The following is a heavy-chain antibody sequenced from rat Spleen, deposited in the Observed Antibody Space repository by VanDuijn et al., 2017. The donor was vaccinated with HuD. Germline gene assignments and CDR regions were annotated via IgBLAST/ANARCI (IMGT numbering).Heavy chain of an antibody. CDR3: AREADKPFHYFDY. CDR1: GFTFSDYN. Sequence: EVQLVESGGGLVQPGRSLKLSCAASGFTFSDYNMAWVRQAPKKGLEWVASTTKTGGVIYYPDSVKGRFTISRENAQNTLFLQMDSLRSEDTATYYCAREADKPFHYFDYWGQGVMVTVSS. D-gene: IGHD1-6*01. V-gene: IGHV5-7*01. CDR2: TTKTGGVI. J-gene: IGHJ2*01.